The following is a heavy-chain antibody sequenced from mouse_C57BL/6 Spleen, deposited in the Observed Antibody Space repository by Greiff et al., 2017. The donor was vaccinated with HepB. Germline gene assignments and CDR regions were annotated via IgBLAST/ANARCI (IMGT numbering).Heavy chain of an antibody. CDR3: ARGHNPSYYDGSSSDY. V-gene: IGHV1-64*01. CDR2: IHPNSGST. D-gene: IGHD1-1*01. Sequence: QVQLQQPGAELVKPGASVKLSCKASGYTFTSYWMHWVKQRPGQGLEWIGMIHPNSGSTNYNEKFKSKATLTVDKSSSTDYMQLSSLTSEDAAVYYCARGHNPSYYDGSSSDYWGQGTTLTVSS. J-gene: IGHJ2*01. CDR1: GYTFTSYW.